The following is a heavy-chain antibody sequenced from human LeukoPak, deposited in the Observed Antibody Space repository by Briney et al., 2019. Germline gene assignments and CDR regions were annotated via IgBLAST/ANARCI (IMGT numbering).Heavy chain of an antibody. J-gene: IGHJ4*02. CDR2: IYPGDSDT. Sequence: GESLKISCKASGYSFTTYWIGWVRQMPGKGLEWMGIIYPGDSDTGYSPSFQGQVTISVDKSISTAYLQWSSLRASDTAMYYCVTLYSSTWPMYWGQGTLVTVSS. CDR1: GYSFTTYW. CDR3: VTLYSSTWPMY. V-gene: IGHV5-51*01. D-gene: IGHD6-13*01.